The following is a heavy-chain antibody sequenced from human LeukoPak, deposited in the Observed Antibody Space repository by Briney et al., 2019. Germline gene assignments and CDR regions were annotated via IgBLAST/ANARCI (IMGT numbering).Heavy chain of an antibody. J-gene: IGHJ4*02. CDR3: ASGQQQLERFGY. CDR1: GGSITSGAYY. D-gene: IGHD6-13*01. CDR2: IYYSGST. Sequence: PSETLSLTCTLSGGSITSGAYYWSWIRHHPGKGLEWIGYIYYSGSTYYNPSLKSRVTISVDTSKNQFSLKLSSVTAADTAVYYCASGQQQLERFGYWGQGTLVTVSS. V-gene: IGHV4-31*03.